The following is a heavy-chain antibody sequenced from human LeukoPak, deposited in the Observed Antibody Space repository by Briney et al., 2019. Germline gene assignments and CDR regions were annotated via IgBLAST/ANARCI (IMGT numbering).Heavy chain of an antibody. Sequence: ASVKVSCKVSGYTLTELSMHWVRQAPGKGLEWMGGFDPEDGETIYAQKFQGRVTMTEDTSTDTAYMELSSLRSEDTAVYYCATDYRHCSGGSCYGYWGQGSPVTVSS. V-gene: IGHV1-24*01. CDR1: GYTLTELS. D-gene: IGHD2-15*01. CDR3: ATDYRHCSGGSCYGY. J-gene: IGHJ4*02. CDR2: FDPEDGET.